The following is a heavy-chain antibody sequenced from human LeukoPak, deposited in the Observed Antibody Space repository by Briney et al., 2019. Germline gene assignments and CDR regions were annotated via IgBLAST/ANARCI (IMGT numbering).Heavy chain of an antibody. CDR2: IYSGGST. CDR1: GFTVSSNY. J-gene: IGHJ5*02. D-gene: IGHD6-13*01. CDR3: ARVGIAAAGTDWFDP. Sequence: GGSLRLSCAASGFTVSSNYMSWVRQAPGKGLEWVSVIYSGGSTYYADSVKGRFTISRDNSKNTPYLQMNSLRAEDTAVYYCARVGIAAAGTDWFDPWGQGTLVTVSS. V-gene: IGHV3-53*01.